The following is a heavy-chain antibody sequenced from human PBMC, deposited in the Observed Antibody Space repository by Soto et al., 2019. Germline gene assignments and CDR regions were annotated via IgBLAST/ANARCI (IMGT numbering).Heavy chain of an antibody. CDR3: ARYQAGRSGGSQFHP. Sequence: PSETLSLTCTVSGGSITDYSWVWIRQPAGKGLEWIGRIFSSGSTNYNPSLRGRITMSLDTSKNQFSLKLNSATATDTAVYYCARYQAGRSGGSQFHPWGQGTLVTVSS. D-gene: IGHD1-26*01. V-gene: IGHV4-4*07. CDR1: GGSITDYS. CDR2: IFSSGST. J-gene: IGHJ5*02.